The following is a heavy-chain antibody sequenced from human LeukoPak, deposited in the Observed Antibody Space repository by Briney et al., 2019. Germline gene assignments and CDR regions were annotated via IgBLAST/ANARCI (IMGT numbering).Heavy chain of an antibody. CDR1: GFTFTSSA. V-gene: IGHV1-58*02. CDR3: AADRYYYDSSGYYYGFFFDY. Sequence: SVKVSFKASGFTFTSSAMQWVRQARGQRLEWIGWIVVGSGNTNYAQKFQERVTITRDMSTSTAYMELSSLRSEDTAVYYRAADRYYYDSSGYYYGFFFDYWGQGTLVTVSS. CDR2: IVVGSGNT. J-gene: IGHJ4*02. D-gene: IGHD3-22*01.